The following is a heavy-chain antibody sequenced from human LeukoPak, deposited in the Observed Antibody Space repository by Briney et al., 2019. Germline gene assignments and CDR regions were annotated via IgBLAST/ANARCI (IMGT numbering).Heavy chain of an antibody. CDR1: GFTFDDYA. Sequence: GGSLRLSCAASGFTFDDYAMHWVRQAPGKGLEWVSLISGDGDSTYYADSVKGRFTISRDNSKNSLYLQMNSLRTEDTALYYCAKGRVAAAGLYWYFDLWGRGTLVTVSS. CDR3: AKGRVAAAGLYWYFDL. CDR2: ISGDGDST. D-gene: IGHD6-13*01. V-gene: IGHV3-43*02. J-gene: IGHJ2*01.